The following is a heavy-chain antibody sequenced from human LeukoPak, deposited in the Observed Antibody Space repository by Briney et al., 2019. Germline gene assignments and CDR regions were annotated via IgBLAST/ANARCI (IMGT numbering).Heavy chain of an antibody. D-gene: IGHD2-2*01. CDR3: ARDLPIVVVPAAGDY. Sequence: GASVKVSCKASGYTFTGYYMHWVRQAPGQGLEWMGWINPNSGGTNYAQKFQGRVTMTRDTSFSTAYMELSRLRSDDTAVYYCARDLPIVVVPAAGDYWGQGTLVTVSS. V-gene: IGHV1-2*02. CDR1: GYTFTGYY. J-gene: IGHJ4*02. CDR2: INPNSGGT.